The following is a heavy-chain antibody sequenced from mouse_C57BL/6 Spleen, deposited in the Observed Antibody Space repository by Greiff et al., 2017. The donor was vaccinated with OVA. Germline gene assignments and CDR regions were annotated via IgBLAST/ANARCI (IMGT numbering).Heavy chain of an antibody. D-gene: IGHD3-2*02. CDR1: GYTFTGYW. CDR3: ARRDSSGYPYFDY. Sequence: VKLMESGAALMQPGASVKLSCTATGYTFTGYWIEWVKQRPGHGLEWIGEILPGSGSTNYNEKFKGKATFTADTSSNTAYMQLSSLTTEDSAIYYCARRDSSGYPYFDYWGQGTTLTVSS. V-gene: IGHV1-9*01. CDR2: ILPGSGST. J-gene: IGHJ2*01.